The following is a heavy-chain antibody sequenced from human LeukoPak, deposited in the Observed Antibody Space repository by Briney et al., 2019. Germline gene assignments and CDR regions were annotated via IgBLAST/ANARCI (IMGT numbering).Heavy chain of an antibody. D-gene: IGHD1-26*01. J-gene: IGHJ4*02. CDR2: IIPIFGTA. CDR3: AKVPGIVGATTSFDY. CDR1: GGTFSSYA. Sequence: ASVKVSCKASGGTFSSYAISWVRQAPGQGLEWMGGIIPIFGTANYAQKFQGRVTITADESTSTAYMELSSLRAEDTAVYYCAKVPGIVGATTSFDYWGQGTLVTVSS. V-gene: IGHV1-69*13.